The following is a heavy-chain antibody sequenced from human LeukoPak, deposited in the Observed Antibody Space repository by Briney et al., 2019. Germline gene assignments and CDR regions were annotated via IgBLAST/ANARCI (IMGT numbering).Heavy chain of an antibody. V-gene: IGHV1-69*05. CDR1: GYTFTSYA. Sequence: ASVKVSCKASGYTFTSYAMNWVRQAPGQGLEWMGGIIPIFGTANYAQKFQGRVTITTDESTSTAYMELSSLRSEDTAVYYCARDQGLGYCSSTSCSPGGGGWFDPWGQGTLVTVSS. J-gene: IGHJ5*02. CDR3: ARDQGLGYCSSTSCSPGGGGWFDP. CDR2: IIPIFGTA. D-gene: IGHD2-2*01.